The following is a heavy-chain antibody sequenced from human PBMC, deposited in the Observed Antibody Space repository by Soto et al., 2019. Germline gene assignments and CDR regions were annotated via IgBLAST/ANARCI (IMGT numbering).Heavy chain of an antibody. Sequence: QITLKESGPTLVKPTQTLTLTCTFSGFSLSTSGVGVGWIRQPPGKALEWLALIYWHDDNRQSPSLKSRLTLTKDTSKNHVVLTMTNMDPVDTATYYCALPVSGWYYFDFWGQGTLVTLSS. V-gene: IGHV2-5*01. CDR2: IYWHDDN. D-gene: IGHD6-19*01. CDR1: GFSLSTSGVG. CDR3: ALPVSGWYYFDF. J-gene: IGHJ4*02.